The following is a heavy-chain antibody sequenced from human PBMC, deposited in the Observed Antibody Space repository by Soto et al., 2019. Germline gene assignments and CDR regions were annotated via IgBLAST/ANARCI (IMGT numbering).Heavy chain of an antibody. CDR2: IYHSGST. J-gene: IGHJ4*02. D-gene: IGHD2-2*01. Sequence: SETLSLTCSVSGDTIRNDYWNWIRQPPGKRLEWIGSIYHSGSTNYNPSLKSRLSISIDTSKNQFSLKLSSVTAADTAMYYCARDYCSGTTCYEFDYWGQGTQVTVSS. CDR1: GDTIRNDY. CDR3: ARDYCSGTTCYEFDY. V-gene: IGHV4-59*01.